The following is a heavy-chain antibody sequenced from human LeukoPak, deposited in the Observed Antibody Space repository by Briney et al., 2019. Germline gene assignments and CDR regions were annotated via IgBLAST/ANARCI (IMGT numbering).Heavy chain of an antibody. J-gene: IGHJ3*02. Sequence: PGGSLRLSCAASGFTFSSYAMHWVRQAPGKGLEWVAVIWYDGSNKYYADSVKGRFTISRDNSKNTLYLQMNSLRAEDTAVYYCARGPMLAYCGGDCYYDAFDIWGQGTMVTVSS. CDR2: IWYDGSNK. D-gene: IGHD2-21*02. V-gene: IGHV3-33*08. CDR1: GFTFSSYA. CDR3: ARGPMLAYCGGDCYYDAFDI.